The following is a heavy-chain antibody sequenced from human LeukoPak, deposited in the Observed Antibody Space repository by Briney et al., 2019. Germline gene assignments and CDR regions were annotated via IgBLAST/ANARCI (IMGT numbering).Heavy chain of an antibody. CDR3: ARDRYGDYDFDY. D-gene: IGHD4-17*01. CDR1: GFTFSSYS. CDR2: ISSSSRTI. V-gene: IGHV3-48*01. Sequence: PGGSLRLSCAASGFTFSSYSMNWVRQAPGKGLEWLSYISSSSRTIYYADSVKGRFTISRDNANNSLYLQMNSLRAEDTAVYYCARDRYGDYDFDYWGQGILVTVSS. J-gene: IGHJ4*02.